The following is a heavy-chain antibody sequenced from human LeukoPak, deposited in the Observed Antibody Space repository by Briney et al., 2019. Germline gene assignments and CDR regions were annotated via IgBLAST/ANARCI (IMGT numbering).Heavy chain of an antibody. Sequence: GRSLRLSCAASGFTFDDHAMHWVRQAPGKGLEWVSSISWNSGSIGYADSVKGRFTISRDNAKNTLYLQMNSLRAEDTAVYYCARDGAIEGVDYWGQGTLVTVSS. D-gene: IGHD3-16*01. J-gene: IGHJ4*02. V-gene: IGHV3-9*01. CDR1: GFTFDDHA. CDR2: ISWNSGSI. CDR3: ARDGAIEGVDY.